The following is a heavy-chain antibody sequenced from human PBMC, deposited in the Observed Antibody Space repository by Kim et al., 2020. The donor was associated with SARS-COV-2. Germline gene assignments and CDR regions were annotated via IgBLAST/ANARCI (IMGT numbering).Heavy chain of an antibody. J-gene: IGHJ6*02. CDR3: ASSPPLQEYFGMDV. Sequence: GGSLRLSCTASGFTFSTYGMHWVRQAPGKGLEWVAVIWYDGSNKYYADSVKGRFTISRDNSKNTLYLQMNSLRAEDTAVYYCASSPPLQEYFGMDVWGQGTTVTVSS. CDR1: GFTFSTYG. CDR2: IWYDGSNK. V-gene: IGHV3-33*01.